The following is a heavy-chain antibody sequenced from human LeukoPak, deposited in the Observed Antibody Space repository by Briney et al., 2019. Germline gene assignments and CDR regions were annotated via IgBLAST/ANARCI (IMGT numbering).Heavy chain of an antibody. J-gene: IGHJ4*02. CDR1: GFTFDDYG. D-gene: IGHD3-9*01. CDR2: INWNGGST. CDR3: ARDCYRPDYDILTGYCLDY. Sequence: GGSLRLSCAASGFTFDDYGMSWVRQAPGKGLEWVSGINWNGGSTGYADSVKGRFTISRDNAKNSLYLQMNSLRAEDTALYYCARDCYRPDYDILTGYCLDYWGQGTLVTVSS. V-gene: IGHV3-20*04.